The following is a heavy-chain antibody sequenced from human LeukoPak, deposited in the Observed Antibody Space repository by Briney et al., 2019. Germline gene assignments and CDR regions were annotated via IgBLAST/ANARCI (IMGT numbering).Heavy chain of an antibody. CDR1: GVSINSHY. Sequence: SETLSLTCAVSGVSINSHYWSWIRQSPGRGLEWIGHISDKGTTKYNPSLKSRVIISADTSKNHLSLNLTSVLAADTAIYYCARRDAGWNYCDHWGQGVLVTVSP. V-gene: IGHV4-59*11. CDR2: ISDKGTT. D-gene: IGHD6-19*01. CDR3: ARRDAGWNYCDH. J-gene: IGHJ4*02.